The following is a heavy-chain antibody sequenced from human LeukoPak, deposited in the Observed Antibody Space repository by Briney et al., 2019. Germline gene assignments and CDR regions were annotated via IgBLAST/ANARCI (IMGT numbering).Heavy chain of an antibody. CDR3: ARADMSSGYTPNDY. D-gene: IGHD3-22*01. Sequence: GASVKVSCKASGYTFPDYYIHWVRQAPGQGLEWMGWTNPNSGGTSYAQNFQGRVTMTRDTSISTAYMELSRLRSDDTAVYYCARADMSSGYTPNDYWGQGTLVTVSS. CDR1: GYTFPDYY. CDR2: TNPNSGGT. J-gene: IGHJ4*02. V-gene: IGHV1-2*02.